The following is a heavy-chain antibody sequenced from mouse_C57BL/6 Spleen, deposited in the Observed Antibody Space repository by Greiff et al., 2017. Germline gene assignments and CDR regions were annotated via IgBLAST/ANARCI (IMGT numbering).Heavy chain of an antibody. Sequence: VQLQQPGAELVKPGASVKLSCKASGYTFTSYWMYWVKQRPGQGLEWIGMIHPNSGSTNYNEKFKSKATLTVDKSSSTAYMQLSSLTSEDSAIYYGARYPPYSRAMDYWGQGTSVTVSS. CDR3: ARYPPYSRAMDY. V-gene: IGHV1-64*01. D-gene: IGHD2-5*01. CDR2: IHPNSGST. J-gene: IGHJ4*01. CDR1: GYTFTSYW.